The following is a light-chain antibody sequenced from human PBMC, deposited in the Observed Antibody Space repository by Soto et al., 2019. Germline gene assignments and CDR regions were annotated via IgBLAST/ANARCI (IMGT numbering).Light chain of an antibody. CDR2: GAS. J-gene: IGKJ1*01. CDR1: QSVDNRY. Sequence: EIVLTQSPGTLSLSPGEGAIFSCRANQSVDNRYFAWYQQKPGQAPRLLIYGASTGATGIPGRFSGSGSGTDFTLTISRLEPEDFAVYYCQQYGVPPWTFGQGTRVEVK. CDR3: QQYGVPPWT. V-gene: IGKV3-20*01.